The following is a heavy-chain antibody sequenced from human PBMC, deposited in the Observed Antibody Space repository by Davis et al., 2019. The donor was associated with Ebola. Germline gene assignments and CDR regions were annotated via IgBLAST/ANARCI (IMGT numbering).Heavy chain of an antibody. D-gene: IGHD2-15*01. V-gene: IGHV3-64D*06. Sequence: GGSLRLSCSASGFTFSSYAMHWVRQAPGKGLESVSRISTNGETTYYAESVKGRFTISRDNSKDTLYLQMRSLRIEDTAVYYCVKDRFTVVVVHGGFDFWGQGALVTVSS. CDR1: GFTFSSYA. CDR2: ISTNGETT. J-gene: IGHJ4*02. CDR3: VKDRFTVVVVHGGFDF.